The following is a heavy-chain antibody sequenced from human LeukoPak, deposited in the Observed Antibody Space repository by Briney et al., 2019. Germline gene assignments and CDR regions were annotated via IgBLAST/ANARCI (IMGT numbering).Heavy chain of an antibody. D-gene: IGHD3-3*01. CDR1: GFTFSSYS. CDR2: ISSSSSYI. Sequence: GGSLRLSCAASGFTFSSYSMNWVRQAPGKGLEWVSSISSSSSYIYYADSVKGRFTISRDNAKNSLYLQMNSLRAEDTAVYYCARDFGRDFWSGYYEDLGYWGQGALVTVSS. CDR3: ARDFGRDFWSGYYEDLGY. J-gene: IGHJ4*02. V-gene: IGHV3-21*01.